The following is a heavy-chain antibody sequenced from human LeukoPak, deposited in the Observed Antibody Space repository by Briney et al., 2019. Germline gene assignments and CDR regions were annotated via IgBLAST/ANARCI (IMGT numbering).Heavy chain of an antibody. CDR1: GFTFSSYA. V-gene: IGHV3-23*01. D-gene: IGHD3-10*01. CDR3: AKDFGYYGSISYFDY. Sequence: GGSLRLSCAASGFTFSSYAMSWVRQAPGKGLEWVSAISGSGGSTYYADSVKGRFTISRDNSKNTLYLQMNSLRAEDTAVYYCAKDFGYYGSISYFDYWGQGTLVNVSS. J-gene: IGHJ4*02. CDR2: ISGSGGST.